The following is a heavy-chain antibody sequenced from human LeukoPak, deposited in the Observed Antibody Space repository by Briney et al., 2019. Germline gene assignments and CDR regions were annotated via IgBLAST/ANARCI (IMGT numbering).Heavy chain of an antibody. D-gene: IGHD2-2*01. J-gene: IGHJ3*02. CDR2: ISWNSGSI. CDR3: AKDIVWGLMPPRAFDI. V-gene: IGHV3-9*01. CDR1: GFTFDDYS. Sequence: PGGSLRLSCAASGFTFDDYSMHWVRQAPGKGLEWVSGISWNSGSIGYADSVKGRFTISRDNAKNSLYLQMNSLRAEDTALYYCAKDIVWGLMPPRAFDIWGQGTMLTVSS.